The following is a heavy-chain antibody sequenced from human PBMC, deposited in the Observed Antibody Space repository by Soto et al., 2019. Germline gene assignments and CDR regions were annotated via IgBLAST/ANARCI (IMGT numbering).Heavy chain of an antibody. J-gene: IGHJ4*02. Sequence: TSETLSLTCTVSGGSISSGDYYWSWIRQPPGKGLEWIGYIYYSGSTYYNPSLKSRVTISVDTSKHQFSLKLSSVTAADTAVYYCARDGIAPESFDYWGQGTLVTVSS. CDR2: IYYSGST. CDR3: ARDGIAPESFDY. CDR1: GGSISSGDYY. D-gene: IGHD6-13*01. V-gene: IGHV4-30-4*01.